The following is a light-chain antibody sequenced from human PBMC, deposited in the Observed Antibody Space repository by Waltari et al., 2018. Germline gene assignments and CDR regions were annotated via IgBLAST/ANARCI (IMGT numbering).Light chain of an antibody. CDR3: MQGTHLPYT. Sequence: DVVMTQSPLSLPVTLGQPASISCRSSQSLVYIDGTTYLNWFQQRPGQSPRRLIYKVSNRDSGVPDRFSGSGSGTDFTLKISSVEAEDVGVYYCMQGTHLPYTFGQGTKLEIK. V-gene: IGKV2-30*01. CDR1: QSLVYIDGTTY. CDR2: KVS. J-gene: IGKJ2*01.